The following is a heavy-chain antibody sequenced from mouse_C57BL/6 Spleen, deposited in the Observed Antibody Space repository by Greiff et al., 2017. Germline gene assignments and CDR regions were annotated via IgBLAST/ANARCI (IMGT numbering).Heavy chain of an antibody. CDR1: GFTFSDYY. J-gene: IGHJ2*01. CDR2: ISNGGGST. V-gene: IGHV5-12*01. D-gene: IGHD2-2*01. Sequence: EVHLVESGGGLVQPGGSLKLSCAASGFTFSDYYMYWVRQTPEKRLEWVAYISNGGGSTYYPDTVKGRLTISRDNAKNTLYLQMSRLKSEYTAMYYCAKHGSPFDYWGQGTTLTVSS. CDR3: AKHGSPFDY.